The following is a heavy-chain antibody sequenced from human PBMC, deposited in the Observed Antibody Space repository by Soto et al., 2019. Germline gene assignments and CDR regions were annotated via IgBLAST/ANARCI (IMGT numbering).Heavy chain of an antibody. J-gene: IGHJ6*02. CDR3: ARARWGAYGMDV. CDR2: INPNSGGT. V-gene: IGHV1-2*02. Sequence: ASVKVSCKASGYTFTGYYMHWVRQAPGQGLEWMGWINPNSGGTNYAQKFQGRVTMTRDTSISTAYMELSRLRSDDTAVYYCARARWGAYGMDVWGQGTTVTVSS. CDR1: GYTFTGYY. D-gene: IGHD3-16*01.